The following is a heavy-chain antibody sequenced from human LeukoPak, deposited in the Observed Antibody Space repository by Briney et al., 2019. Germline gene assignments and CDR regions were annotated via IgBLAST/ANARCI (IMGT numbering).Heavy chain of an antibody. Sequence: ASVKVSCKASGYTFTSNYIHWVRQASGQGLEWMGMIYPRDGSTSYAQKFQGRVTVTRDTSTSTVHMELSGLRPEDTAVYYCARDQEGFDYWGQGTLVTVSS. CDR2: IYPRDGST. V-gene: IGHV1-46*01. J-gene: IGHJ4*02. CDR3: ARDQEGFDY. CDR1: GYTFTSNY.